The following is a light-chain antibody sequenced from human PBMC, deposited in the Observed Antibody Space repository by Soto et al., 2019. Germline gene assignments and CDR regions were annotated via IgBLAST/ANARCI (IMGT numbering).Light chain of an antibody. CDR1: QGIDTS. Sequence: ILLTQSPSSLSASVGDRVTITYRASQGIDTSLAWYQQKPGKAPKLLIYAPSNFQSGVPSRFSVSGSGTHFTLTISSLQPEDFATYYCQQLHGYPITFGQGTRLEI. J-gene: IGKJ5*01. V-gene: IGKV1-9*01. CDR3: QQLHGYPIT. CDR2: APS.